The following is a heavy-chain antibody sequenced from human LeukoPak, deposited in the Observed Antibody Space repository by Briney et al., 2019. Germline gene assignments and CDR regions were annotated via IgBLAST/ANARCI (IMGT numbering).Heavy chain of an antibody. CDR2: INHSGST. CDR3: AREGYYYGMDV. V-gene: IGHV4-34*01. Sequence: SETLSLTCAVYGGSSSGYYWSWIRQPPGKGLEWIGEINHSGSTNYNPSLKSRVTISVDTSKNQFSLKLSFVTAADTAVYYCAREGYYYGMDVRGQGTTVTVSS. CDR1: GGSSSGYY. J-gene: IGHJ6*02.